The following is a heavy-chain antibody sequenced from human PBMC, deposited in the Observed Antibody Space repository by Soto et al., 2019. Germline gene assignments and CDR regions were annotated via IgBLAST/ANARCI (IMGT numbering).Heavy chain of an antibody. J-gene: IGHJ6*02. CDR3: ARASYGSGSTLYYYYYGMDV. D-gene: IGHD3-10*01. CDR1: GFTFSDYY. CDR2: ISSSSSYT. V-gene: IGHV3-11*06. Sequence: PGGSLRLSCAASGFTFSDYYMSWIRQAPGKGLEWVSYISSSSSYTNYADSVKGRFTISRDNAKNSLYLQMNSLRAEDTAVYYCARASYGSGSTLYYYYYGMDVWGQGTTVTVSS.